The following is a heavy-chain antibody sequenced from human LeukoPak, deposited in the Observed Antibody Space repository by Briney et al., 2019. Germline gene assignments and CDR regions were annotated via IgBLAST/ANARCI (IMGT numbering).Heavy chain of an antibody. CDR1: GGSISSGGYY. J-gene: IGHJ5*02. Sequence: SETLSLTCTVSGGSISSGGYYWSWIRQHPGKGLEWIGYIYYSGSTYYNPSLKSRVSISVDRSKNQFSLKLSSVTAADTAVYYCARGHFSMTQLQNWFDPWGQGTLVTVSS. CDR3: ARGHFSMTQLQNWFDP. CDR2: IYYSGST. D-gene: IGHD3-3*02. V-gene: IGHV4-31*03.